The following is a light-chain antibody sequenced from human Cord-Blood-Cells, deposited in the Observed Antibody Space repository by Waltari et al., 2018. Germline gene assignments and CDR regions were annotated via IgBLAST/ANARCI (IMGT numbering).Light chain of an antibody. CDR2: DVS. J-gene: IGLJ2*01. V-gene: IGLV2-14*01. Sequence: QSALTQPASLSGSPGQSLTTSCTGTTSEVVGSNHVSWYQQHPGKAPKLMIYDVSNRPSGVSNRFSGSKSGNTASLTISGLQAEYEADYYCSSYTSSSTLVFGGGTKLTVL. CDR3: SSYTSSSTLV. CDR1: TSEVVGSNH.